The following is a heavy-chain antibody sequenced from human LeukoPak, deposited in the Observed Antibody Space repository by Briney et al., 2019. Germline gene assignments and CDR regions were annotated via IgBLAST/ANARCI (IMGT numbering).Heavy chain of an antibody. CDR1: GYGFTDYF. Sequence: ASVKVSCKTSGYGFTDYFMHWVRQAPGQGLEWMGWINPNSGGTNYAQKFQGRVTMTRDKSISTAYMELSRLRSDDTAVYSCARDLGIYCASTSCPSDYWGQGTLVTVSS. CDR2: INPNSGGT. CDR3: ARDLGIYCASTSCPSDY. D-gene: IGHD2-2*01. J-gene: IGHJ4*02. V-gene: IGHV1-2*02.